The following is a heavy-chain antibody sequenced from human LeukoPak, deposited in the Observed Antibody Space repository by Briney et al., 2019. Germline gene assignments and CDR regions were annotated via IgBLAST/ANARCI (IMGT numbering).Heavy chain of an antibody. V-gene: IGHV3-30*04. CDR1: GFTFSSYA. Sequence: GGSLRLSCAASGFTFSSYAMHWVRQAPGKGLEWVAVISYDGSNKYYADSVKGRFTISRDNSKNTLYLQMNSLRAEDTAVYYCARADGYFGGFDHWGQGTLVTVSS. CDR3: ARADGYFGGFDH. D-gene: IGHD5-24*01. CDR2: ISYDGSNK. J-gene: IGHJ4*02.